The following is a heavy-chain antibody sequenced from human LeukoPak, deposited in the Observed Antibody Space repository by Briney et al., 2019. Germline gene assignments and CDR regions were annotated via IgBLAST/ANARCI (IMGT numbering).Heavy chain of an antibody. Sequence: PGGSLRLSRAASGYTFSHYSVNWVRQAPGKGLEWVSSISSTSDYIYYADSVKGRFTISRDNTKSSLYLQMNSLRAEDTAVYYCVSGNDPDSTWENYRLDAFDIWGEGTTVIVSS. CDR3: VSGNDPDSTWENYRLDAFDI. J-gene: IGHJ3*02. V-gene: IGHV3-21*01. D-gene: IGHD3-16*02. CDR2: ISSTSDYI. CDR1: GYTFSHYS.